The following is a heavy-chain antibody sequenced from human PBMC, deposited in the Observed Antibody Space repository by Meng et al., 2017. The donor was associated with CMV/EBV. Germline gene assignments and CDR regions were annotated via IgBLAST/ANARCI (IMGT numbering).Heavy chain of an antibody. V-gene: IGHV3-21*01. D-gene: IGHD2-15*01. CDR3: ARDREDITLDY. J-gene: IGHJ4*02. Sequence: GESLKISCAASGFTFSSYSMNWVRQAPGKGLEWVSSISSGSSYIYYADSVKGRFTISRDNAKNSLYLQMNSLRAEDTAVYYCARDREDITLDYWGQGTLVTVSS. CDR2: ISSGSSYI. CDR1: GFTFSSYS.